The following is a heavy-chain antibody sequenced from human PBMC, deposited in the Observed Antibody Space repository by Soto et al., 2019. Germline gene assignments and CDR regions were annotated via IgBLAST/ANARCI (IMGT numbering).Heavy chain of an antibody. Sequence: WASVKVSCKASGGTFSSYAISWVRQAPGQGLEWMGGIIPIFGTANYAQKFQGRVTITADESTSTAYMELSSLRSEDTAVYYCASPGVTNLKIWSGYYNYWGQGTLVTVSS. CDR2: IIPIFGTA. CDR1: GGTFSSYA. J-gene: IGHJ4*02. V-gene: IGHV1-69*13. CDR3: ASPGVTNLKIWSGYYNY. D-gene: IGHD3-3*01.